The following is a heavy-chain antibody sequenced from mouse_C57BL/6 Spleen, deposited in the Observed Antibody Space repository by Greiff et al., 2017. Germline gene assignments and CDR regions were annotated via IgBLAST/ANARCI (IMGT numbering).Heavy chain of an antibody. D-gene: IGHD1-1*01. V-gene: IGHV1-55*01. Sequence: QVHLQQPGAELVKPGASVKMSCKASGYTFTSYWITWVKQRPGQGLEWIGDIYPGSGSTNYNEKFKSKATLTVDTSSSTAYMQLSSLTSEDSAVYYCAIITTVVDYFDYWGQGTTLTVSS. CDR1: GYTFTSYW. CDR3: AIITTVVDYFDY. J-gene: IGHJ2*01. CDR2: IYPGSGST.